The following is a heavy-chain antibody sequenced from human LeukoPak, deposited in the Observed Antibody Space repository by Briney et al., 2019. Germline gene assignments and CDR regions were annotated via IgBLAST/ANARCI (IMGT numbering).Heavy chain of an antibody. V-gene: IGHV3-23*01. Sequence: GGSLRLSCAASGFTFSHYAMSWVRQAPGKGLEWVSSISGTGGSTYYADSVKGRFTISSDNSKNTLYLQMDSLRAEDTAVYYCAKVRAGHFFDYWGQGNLVTVSS. CDR3: AKVRAGHFFDY. CDR2: ISGTGGST. D-gene: IGHD6-19*01. CDR1: GFTFSHYA. J-gene: IGHJ4*02.